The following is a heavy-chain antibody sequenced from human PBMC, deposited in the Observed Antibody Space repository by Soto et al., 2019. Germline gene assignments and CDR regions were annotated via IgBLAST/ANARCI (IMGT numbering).Heavy chain of an antibody. CDR3: AKDEGRRYDVWSGPDH. CDR1: GFTFSTYS. Sequence: GGSLRLSCVGSGFTFSTYSINWVRQAPGKGLEWVSSISSRSDIYYADSVKGRFTISRDNSKNTVYLQMNSLRAEDTAVYYCAKDEGRRYDVWSGPDHWGQGTLVTVSS. V-gene: IGHV3-21*01. D-gene: IGHD3-3*01. J-gene: IGHJ4*01. CDR2: ISSRSDI.